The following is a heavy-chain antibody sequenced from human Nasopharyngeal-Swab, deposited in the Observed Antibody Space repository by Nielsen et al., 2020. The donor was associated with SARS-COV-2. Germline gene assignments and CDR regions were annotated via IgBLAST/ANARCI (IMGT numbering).Heavy chain of an antibody. CDR3: ARNFIVLTDYWGNWFDP. CDR2: INHSGST. J-gene: IGHJ5*02. CDR1: GGSFSGYY. D-gene: IGHD2-8*01. Sequence: SETLSLTCAVYGGSFSGYYWSWILQPPGKGLEWIGEINHSGSTNYNPSLKSRVTISVDTSKNQFSLKLSSVTAADTAVYYCARNFIVLTDYWGNWFDPWGQGTLVTVSS. V-gene: IGHV4-34*01.